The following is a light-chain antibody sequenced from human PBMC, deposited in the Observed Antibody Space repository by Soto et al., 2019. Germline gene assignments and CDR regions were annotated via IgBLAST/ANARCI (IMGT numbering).Light chain of an antibody. CDR1: QSISSW. CDR2: DAS. CDR3: QQYNTYVT. V-gene: IGKV1-5*01. Sequence: DIQMTQSPSTLSASVGDRVTITCRASQSISSWLAWYQQKPGKAPKLLIYDASSLQSGVPSRFSGSGSGTEFTLTVRSLQPDDFATYYCQQYNTYVTFGQGTRLEIK. J-gene: IGKJ5*01.